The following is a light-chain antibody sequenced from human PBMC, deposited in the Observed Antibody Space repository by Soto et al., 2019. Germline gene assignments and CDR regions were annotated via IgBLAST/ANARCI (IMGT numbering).Light chain of an antibody. CDR3: QQYTNWPRT. J-gene: IGKJ1*01. CDR2: GAS. CDR1: QSVSSN. V-gene: IGKV3-15*01. Sequence: VITQSPATLSVSPGERASLSCRPSQSVSSNLAWYQQRPGQAPRLLIYGASTRATGIPARFSGSGSGTEFTLTISSLQSEDFAVYYCQQYTNWPRTFGQGTKVDIK.